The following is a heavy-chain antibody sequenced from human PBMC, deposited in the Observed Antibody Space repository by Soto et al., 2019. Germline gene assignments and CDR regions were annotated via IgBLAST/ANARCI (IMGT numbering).Heavy chain of an antibody. V-gene: IGHV1-8*01. CDR3: ARPRLLESNWFDP. Sequence: QVQLVQSGAEVKKPGASVKVSCKASGYPFTSYGINWVRQAPGQGLEWMGWMNPNSGNTGYAQKFQGRVTMTRSTSMSTAYMELSSLRSEYTAVYYCARPRLLESNWFDPWGQGTLVTVSS. CDR1: GYPFTSYG. D-gene: IGHD3-3*01. CDR2: MNPNSGNT. J-gene: IGHJ5*02.